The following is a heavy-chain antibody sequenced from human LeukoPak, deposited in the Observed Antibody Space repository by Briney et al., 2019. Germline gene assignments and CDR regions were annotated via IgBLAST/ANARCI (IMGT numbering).Heavy chain of an antibody. J-gene: IGHJ3*02. CDR2: ISSSSSTI. V-gene: IGHV3-48*01. Sequence: PGGSLRLSCAASGFTFSSYSMNWVRQAPGKGLEWVSYISSSSSTIYYADSVKGRFTISRDNAKNSLYLQMNSLRAEDTAVYYCARRIAAAGNDAFDTWGQGTMVTVSS. CDR3: ARRIAAAGNDAFDT. D-gene: IGHD6-13*01. CDR1: GFTFSSYS.